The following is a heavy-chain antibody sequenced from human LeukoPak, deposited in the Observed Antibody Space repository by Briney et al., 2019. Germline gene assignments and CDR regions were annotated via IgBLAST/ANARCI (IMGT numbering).Heavy chain of an antibody. Sequence: PGGSLRLSCAASGFSFSGYGMHWVRQAPGKGLEWVSVISYDGSNQDYGDSVKGRFTISRDNSKNTLYLQMTSLRAEDTAVYYCAKTAGTPGYYYYHYGMDVWGQGTTVTVSS. CDR1: GFSFSGYG. CDR2: ISYDGSNQ. D-gene: IGHD6-13*01. CDR3: AKTAGTPGYYYYHYGMDV. V-gene: IGHV3-30*18. J-gene: IGHJ6*02.